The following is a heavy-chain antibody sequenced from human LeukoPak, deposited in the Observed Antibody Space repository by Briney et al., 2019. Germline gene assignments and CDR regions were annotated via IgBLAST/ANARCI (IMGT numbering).Heavy chain of an antibody. CDR2: ISYDGTVK. Sequence: GRSLRLSCAASGFTFSTYAVHWVRQAPGKGLEWVAIISYDGTVKYYADAVKGRFTISRDNSKNTLYLQMNSLRAEDTAVYYCARDASTSSYYYYMDVWGKGTTVAVSS. CDR1: GFTFSTYA. J-gene: IGHJ6*03. CDR3: ARDASTSSYYYYMDV. V-gene: IGHV3-30*01. D-gene: IGHD2-2*01.